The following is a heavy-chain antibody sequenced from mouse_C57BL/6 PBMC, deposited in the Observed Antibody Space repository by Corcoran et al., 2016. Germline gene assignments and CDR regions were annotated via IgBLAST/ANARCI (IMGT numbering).Heavy chain of an antibody. J-gene: IGHJ2*01. CDR2: INPYSGVP. V-gene: IGHV9-3*01. CDR1: GYTFTTYG. Sequence: QIQLVQSGPELKKPGETVKISCQAPGYTFTTYGMSWVKQAPGKGLKWMGWINPYSGVPTYADDFKGRFAFSLETSASTAYLQINNLKNEDTATYLIARHGKSPKYCDCWGQRTTLSVSS. CDR3: ARHGKSPKYCDC. D-gene: IGHD1-1*01.